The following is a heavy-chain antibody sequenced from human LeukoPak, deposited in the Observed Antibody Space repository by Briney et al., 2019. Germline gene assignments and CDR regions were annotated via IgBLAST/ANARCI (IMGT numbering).Heavy chain of an antibody. D-gene: IGHD1-20*01. V-gene: IGHV1-8*03. J-gene: IGHJ6*03. Sequence: ASVKVSCKASGYTFTSYDINWVRQATGQGLEWMGWMNPNSGNTGYAQKFQGRVTITRNTSISTAYMELSSLRSEDTAVYYCARNVRGVWDNWNPGPYYYMDVWGKGTTVTVSS. CDR3: ARNVRGVWDNWNPGPYYYMDV. CDR1: GYTFTSYD. CDR2: MNPNSGNT.